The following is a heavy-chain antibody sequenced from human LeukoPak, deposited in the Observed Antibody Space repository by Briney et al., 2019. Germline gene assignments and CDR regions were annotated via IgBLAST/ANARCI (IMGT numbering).Heavy chain of an antibody. J-gene: IGHJ4*02. V-gene: IGHV4-34*01. D-gene: IGHD6-13*01. CDR3: ARKSIAVAGRKPYDS. CDR1: GGSFSGYY. CDR2: IDHSGRT. Sequence: SETLSLTCAVYGGSFSGYYWSWIRQPPGRGLEWIGEIDHSGRTNSNASLKSRVTISVDMSKNQFSLRLGSVTAADTAVYYCARKSIAVAGRKPYDSWDQGSLVTVSS.